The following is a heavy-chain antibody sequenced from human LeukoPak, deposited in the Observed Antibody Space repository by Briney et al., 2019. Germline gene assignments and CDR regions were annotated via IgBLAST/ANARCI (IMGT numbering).Heavy chain of an antibody. CDR3: ARGSKTEWELVFDC. CDR1: GGSISSYY. V-gene: IGHV4-59*01. D-gene: IGHD1-26*01. CDR2: IYYSGST. J-gene: IGHJ4*02. Sequence: SETLSLTCTVSGGSISSYYWSWIRQPPGKGLEWIGYIYYSGSTNYNPSLKRRVTISVDTSKNQFSLKLSSVTAADTAVYYCARGSKTEWELVFDCWGQRSLVTVSS.